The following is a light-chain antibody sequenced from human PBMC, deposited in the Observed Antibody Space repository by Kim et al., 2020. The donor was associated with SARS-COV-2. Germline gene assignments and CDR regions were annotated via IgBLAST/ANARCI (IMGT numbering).Light chain of an antibody. CDR1: QSVSNN. CDR3: HQYNDWPPGDT. J-gene: IGKJ2*01. V-gene: IGKV3-15*01. CDR2: GVS. Sequence: EVVMTQSPATLSVSPGDTATLSCRVSQSVSNNLAWYQHKPGQAPRLLIYGVSTRATGIPARFSGSGSGTDFTLTVSSLQSEDFAIYYCHQYNDWPPGDTFGQGTKLEIK.